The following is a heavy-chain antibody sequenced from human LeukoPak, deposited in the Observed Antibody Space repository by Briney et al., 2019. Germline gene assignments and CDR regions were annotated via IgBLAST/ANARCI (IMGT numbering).Heavy chain of an antibody. CDR1: GXSFTSSW. CDR2: IYPGDSDT. Sequence: GESLKLSYKGSGXSFTSSWIGWVRQMPGKGLEWMGIIYPGDSDTRYSPSFQGQDTISADKSISTAYLQWSSLKASDTAMYYCAIYSDTYYFDHWGQGTLVTVSS. D-gene: IGHD1-26*01. J-gene: IGHJ4*02. V-gene: IGHV5-51*01. CDR3: AIYSDTYYFDH.